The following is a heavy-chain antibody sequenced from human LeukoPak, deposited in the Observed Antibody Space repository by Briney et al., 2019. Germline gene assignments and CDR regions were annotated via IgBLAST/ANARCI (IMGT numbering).Heavy chain of an antibody. Sequence: GGSLRLSCAASGFSFSHAWMTWVRPAPGKGLEWIGRIQSETDGGTTDYAAPVKGRFTISRDDSKNMLYLQMNSLKNEDTAVYYCTTSPQWLENWGQGTLVTVST. V-gene: IGHV3-15*01. CDR2: IQSETDGGTT. CDR1: GFSFSHAW. D-gene: IGHD6-19*01. CDR3: TTSPQWLEN. J-gene: IGHJ4*02.